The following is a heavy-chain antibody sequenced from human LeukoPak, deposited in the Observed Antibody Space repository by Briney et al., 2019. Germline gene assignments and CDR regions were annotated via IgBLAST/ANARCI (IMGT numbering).Heavy chain of an antibody. Sequence: HAGRSLRLSCAASGFTFSSYGMHWVRQAPGKGLEWVAVISYDGSNKYYADSVKGRFTISRDNSKNTLYLQMNSLRAEDTAVYYCAKERPNSRRYRYFDYWGQGTLVTVSS. CDR2: ISYDGSNK. CDR1: GFTFSSYG. CDR3: AKERPNSRRYRYFDY. J-gene: IGHJ4*02. D-gene: IGHD4-23*01. V-gene: IGHV3-30*18.